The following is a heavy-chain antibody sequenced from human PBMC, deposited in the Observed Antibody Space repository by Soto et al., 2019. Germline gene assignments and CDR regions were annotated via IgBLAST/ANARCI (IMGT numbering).Heavy chain of an antibody. CDR3: ARQDSVFGVVSLRHYGMDV. J-gene: IGHJ6*02. Sequence: GASVNVSFKASGGTFSSYAISWVRQAPGQGLEWMGGIIPIFGTANYAQKFQGQVTISADKSISTAYLQWSSLKASDTAMYYCARQDSVFGVVSLRHYGMDVWGQGTTVTVSS. V-gene: IGHV1-69*06. D-gene: IGHD3-3*01. CDR2: IIPIFGTA. CDR1: GGTFSSYA.